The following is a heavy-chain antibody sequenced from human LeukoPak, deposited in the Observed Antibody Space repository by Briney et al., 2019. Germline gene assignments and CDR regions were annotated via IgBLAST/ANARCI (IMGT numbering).Heavy chain of an antibody. CDR2: INHSGGT. V-gene: IGHV4-34*01. Sequence: GSLRLSCAASGFSIRNYWLTWLRQPPGKGLQWIGEINHSGGTNYNPSLMNRVTMSVDTSKNQFSLRVSSVTAADTAVYYCARVAYRFSINDWSGLGLGAYPTKYHYYMDVWGKGNTVTVSS. CDR3: ARVAYRFSINDWSGLGLGAYPTKYHYYMDV. D-gene: IGHD3-9*01. CDR1: GFSIRNYW. J-gene: IGHJ6*03.